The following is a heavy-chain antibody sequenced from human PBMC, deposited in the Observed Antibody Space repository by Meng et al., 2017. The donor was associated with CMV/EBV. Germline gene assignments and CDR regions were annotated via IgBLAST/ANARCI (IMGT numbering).Heavy chain of an antibody. V-gene: IGHV3-43*01. CDR1: GFTFDDYT. D-gene: IGHD3-3*01. CDR3: AKGRITIFGAVDY. Sequence: GESLKISCAASGFTFDDYTMHWVRQAPGKGLEWVSLTSWDGGSTYYADSVKGRFTISRDNSKNSLYLQMNSLRTEDTALYYCAKGRITIFGAVDYWGQGTLVTVSS. J-gene: IGHJ4*02. CDR2: TSWDGGST.